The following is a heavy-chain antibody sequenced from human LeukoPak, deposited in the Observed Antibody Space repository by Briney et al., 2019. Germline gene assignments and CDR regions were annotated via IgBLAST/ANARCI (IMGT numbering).Heavy chain of an antibody. Sequence: PSETLSLTCTVSGGSISSYYWSWIRQPPGKGLEWIGYIYYSGSTNYNPSLKSRVTISVDTSKNQFSLKLSSVTAADTAVYYCARGGGVAGTPYYPYDYWGLGTLVTVSS. V-gene: IGHV4-59*01. CDR2: IYYSGST. D-gene: IGHD6-19*01. CDR1: GGSISSYY. CDR3: ARGGGVAGTPYYPYDY. J-gene: IGHJ4*02.